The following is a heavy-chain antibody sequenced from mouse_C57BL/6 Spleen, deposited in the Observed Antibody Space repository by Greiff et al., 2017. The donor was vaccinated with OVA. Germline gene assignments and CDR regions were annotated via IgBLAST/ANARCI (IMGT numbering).Heavy chain of an antibody. CDR3: ARGVTGTRWYFDV. Sequence: EVHLVESEGGLVQPGSSMKLSCTASGFTFSDYYMAWVRQVPEKGLEWVANINYDGSSTYYLDSLKSRFIISRDNAKNILYLQMSSLKSEDTATYYCARGVTGTRWYFDVWGTGTTVTVSS. CDR2: INYDGSST. CDR1: GFTFSDYY. V-gene: IGHV5-16*01. J-gene: IGHJ1*03. D-gene: IGHD4-1*01.